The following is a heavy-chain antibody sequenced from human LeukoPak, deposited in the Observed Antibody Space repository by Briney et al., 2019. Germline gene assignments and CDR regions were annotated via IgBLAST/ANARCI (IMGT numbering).Heavy chain of an antibody. J-gene: IGHJ6*02. V-gene: IGHV7-4-1*02. CDR2: INTNTGNP. CDR1: GYTFTSYA. CDR3: ARVYTAMALDECYYYYGMDV. D-gene: IGHD5-18*01. Sequence: ASVKVSCKASGYTFTSYAMNWVRQAPGQGLEWMGWINTNTGNPTYAQGFTGRFVFSLDTSVSTAYLQISSLKAEDTAVYYCARVYTAMALDECYYYYGMDVWGQGTTVTVSS.